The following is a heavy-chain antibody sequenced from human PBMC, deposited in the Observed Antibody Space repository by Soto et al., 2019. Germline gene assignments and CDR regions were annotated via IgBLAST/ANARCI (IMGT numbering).Heavy chain of an antibody. J-gene: IGHJ4*02. D-gene: IGHD3-22*01. CDR1: GGSISSYY. CDR3: ASSRDSSGYQAY. V-gene: IGHV4-59*01. Sequence: PSETLSLTCTVSGGSISSYYWSWIRQPPGKGLEWIGYIYYSGSTNYNPSLKSRVTISVDTSKNQFSLKLSSVTAADTAVYYCASSRDSSGYQAYWGQGTLVTVSS. CDR2: IYYSGST.